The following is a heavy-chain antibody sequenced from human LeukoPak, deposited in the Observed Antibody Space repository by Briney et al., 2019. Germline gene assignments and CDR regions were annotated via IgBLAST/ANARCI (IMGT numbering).Heavy chain of an antibody. CDR1: GFTFSTYS. D-gene: IGHD6-6*01. J-gene: IGHJ6*03. Sequence: PGGSLRLSCAASGFTFSTYSMNWVRQTPGKGLEWVSYISSSSSTILYADSVKGRFTISRDNSKNTLYLQMNSLRAEDTAVYYCARDAPPPKKYSSSSGHYMDVWGKGTTVTVSS. CDR2: ISSSSSTI. CDR3: ARDAPPPKKYSSSSGHYMDV. V-gene: IGHV3-48*01.